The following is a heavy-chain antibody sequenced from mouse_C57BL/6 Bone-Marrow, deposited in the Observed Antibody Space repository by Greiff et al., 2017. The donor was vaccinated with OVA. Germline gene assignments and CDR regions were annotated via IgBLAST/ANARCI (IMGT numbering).Heavy chain of an antibody. V-gene: IGHV5-12*01. J-gene: IGHJ1*03. CDR1: GFTFSDYY. D-gene: IGHD1-1*01. CDR3: ARHYYYGSSYLYWYFDV. CDR2: ISNGGGST. Sequence: EVKVEESGGGLVQPGGSLKLSCAASGFTFSDYYMYWVRQTPEKRLEWVAYISNGGGSTYYPDTVKGRFTISRDNAKNTLYLQMSRLKSEDTAMYYCARHYYYGSSYLYWYFDVWGTGTTVTVSS.